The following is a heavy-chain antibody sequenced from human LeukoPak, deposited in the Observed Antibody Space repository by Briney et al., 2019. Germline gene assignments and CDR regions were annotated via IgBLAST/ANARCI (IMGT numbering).Heavy chain of an antibody. V-gene: IGHV3-30*02. D-gene: IGHD3-3*01. J-gene: IGHJ5*02. CDR3: ATVQHFGVDWFDP. CDR1: GFTFSSYG. CDR2: IRYDGSNK. Sequence: GGSLRLSCAASGFTFSSYGMHWVRQAPGKGLEWVAFIRYDGSNKYYADSVKGRFTTSRDNSKNTLYLQMNSLSAEATAVYYCATVQHFGVDWFDPWGQGTLVTVSS.